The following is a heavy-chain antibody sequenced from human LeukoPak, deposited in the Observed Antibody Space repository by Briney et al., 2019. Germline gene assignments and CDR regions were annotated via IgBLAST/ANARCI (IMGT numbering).Heavy chain of an antibody. V-gene: IGHV4-39*07. Sequence: SETLSLTCTVSGGSISSSSYYWGWIRQPPGKGLEWIGSIYYSGSTYYNPSLKSRVTISVDTSKNQFSLKLSSVTAADTAVYYCARFIGYSSSSGWMRAFDIWGQGTMVTVSS. J-gene: IGHJ3*02. CDR1: GGSISSSSYY. CDR2: IYYSGST. D-gene: IGHD6-6*01. CDR3: ARFIGYSSSSGWMRAFDI.